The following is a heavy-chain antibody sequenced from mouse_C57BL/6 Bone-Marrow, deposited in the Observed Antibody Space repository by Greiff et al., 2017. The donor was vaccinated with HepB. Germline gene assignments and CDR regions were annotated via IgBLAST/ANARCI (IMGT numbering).Heavy chain of an antibody. D-gene: IGHD2-3*01. J-gene: IGHJ3*01. CDR3: EREWLLRRLAY. CDR2: IYPGDGDT. CDR1: GYAFSSSW. Sequence: QVQLQQSGPELVKPGASVKISCKASGYAFSSSWMNWVKQRPGKGLEWIGRIYPGDGDTNYNGKFKGQATLTADKSSSTAYMQLSSLTSEDSAVYFCEREWLLRRLAYWGQGTLVTVSA. V-gene: IGHV1-82*01.